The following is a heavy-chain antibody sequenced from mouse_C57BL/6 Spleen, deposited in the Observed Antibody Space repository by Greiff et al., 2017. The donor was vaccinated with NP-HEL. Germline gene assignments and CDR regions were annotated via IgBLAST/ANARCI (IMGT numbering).Heavy chain of an antibody. CDR1: GYAFTNYL. Sequence: VQLQQSGAELVRPGTSVKVSCKASGYAFTNYLIEWVKQRPGQGLEWIGVINPGSGGTNYNEKFKGKATLTADKSSSTAYLQLSSLTSEDSAVYFCARNYGSFGYWGQGTTLTVSS. V-gene: IGHV1-54*01. CDR2: INPGSGGT. J-gene: IGHJ2*01. D-gene: IGHD1-1*01. CDR3: ARNYGSFGY.